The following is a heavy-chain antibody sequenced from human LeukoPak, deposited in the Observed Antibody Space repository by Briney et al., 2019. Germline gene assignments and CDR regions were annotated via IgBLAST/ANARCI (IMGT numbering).Heavy chain of an antibody. D-gene: IGHD2-15*01. CDR3: ARQYCSGGSCYSSY. V-gene: IGHV3-21*01. J-gene: IGHJ4*02. Sequence: GGSLRLSCAASGFTFSSYSMNWVRQAPGKGLEWVSSISSSSSYIYYADSVKGRFTISRDNAKHSLYLQMNRLRAEDTAVYYCARQYCSGGSCYSSYWGQGTLVTVSS. CDR1: GFTFSSYS. CDR2: ISSSSSYI.